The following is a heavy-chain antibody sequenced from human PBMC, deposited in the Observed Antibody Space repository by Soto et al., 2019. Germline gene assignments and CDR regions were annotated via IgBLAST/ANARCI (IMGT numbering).Heavy chain of an antibody. V-gene: IGHV4-59*08. D-gene: IGHD4-17*01. Sequence: TSETLSLTCTVSGGSISSYYWSWIRQPPGKGLDWIGYIYYIGSTNYNPSLKSRVTLSVDTSKNQFSLKLSSVTAADTAVYYCARQYGPGAFDIWGQGTMVTVSS. CDR3: ARQYGPGAFDI. CDR1: GGSISSYY. CDR2: IYYIGST. J-gene: IGHJ3*02.